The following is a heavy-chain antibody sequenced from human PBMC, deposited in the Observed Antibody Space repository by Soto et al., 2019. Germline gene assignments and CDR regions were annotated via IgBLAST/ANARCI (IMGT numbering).Heavy chain of an antibody. CDR2: IIPLLGIA. Sequence: QVQLVQSGAEVKKPGSSVKVSCKASGGTFSSYTISWVRQAPGQGLEWMGRIIPLLGIANYAQKFQGSVTITADKSTSTSYIELSSLRSEYTAVYYCATTLLEDDGDFGWFDPWGQGTLVTVSS. CDR3: ATTLLEDDGDFGWFDP. J-gene: IGHJ5*02. CDR1: GGTFSSYT. V-gene: IGHV1-69*02. D-gene: IGHD4-17*01.